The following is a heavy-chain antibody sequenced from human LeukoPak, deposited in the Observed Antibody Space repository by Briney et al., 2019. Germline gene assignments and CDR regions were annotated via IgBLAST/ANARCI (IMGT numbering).Heavy chain of an antibody. CDR3: AKDQDSSGYYYYTGQGVFDY. D-gene: IGHD3-22*01. CDR2: ISGSGGST. Sequence: PGGSLRLSCAASGFTFSSYAMSWVRQAPGKGLEWVSAISGSGGSTYYADSVKGWFTSSRDNSKNTLYLQMKSLRAEETAVYYCAKDQDSSGYYYYTGQGVFDYWGQGTLVTVSS. CDR1: GFTFSSYA. J-gene: IGHJ4*02. V-gene: IGHV3-23*01.